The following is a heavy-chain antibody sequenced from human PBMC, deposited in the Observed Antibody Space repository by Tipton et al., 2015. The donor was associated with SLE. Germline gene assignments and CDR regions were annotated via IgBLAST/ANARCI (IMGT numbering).Heavy chain of an antibody. CDR1: GGSFSVYH. D-gene: IGHD4-17*01. Sequence: LRLSCAVYGGSFSVYHWTWIRQPPGKGLEWIGEIHYSGSTKYNPSLKSRLSITVDTSRNQFSLKLGSVTAADTAVYYCARVGMRGYGDYGEFTNVWGQGTTVTVSS. V-gene: IGHV4-34*01. CDR3: ARVGMRGYGDYGEFTNV. J-gene: IGHJ6*02. CDR2: IHYSGST.